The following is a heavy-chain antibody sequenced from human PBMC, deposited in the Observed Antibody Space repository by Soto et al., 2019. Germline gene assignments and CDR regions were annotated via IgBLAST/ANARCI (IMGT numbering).Heavy chain of an antibody. CDR2: IYPGDSDT. CDR3: ARHFYLTGLVYGMDV. Sequence: GEYLKISCKGSGYSFTSYWNGWVRPMPGKGPEWKGNIYPGDSDTRYSPSVQGKVTISADKSISTAYLQWSSLKASDTAMSYCARHFYLTGLVYGMDVWGQGTTVTVSS. V-gene: IGHV5-51*01. CDR1: GYSFTSYW. J-gene: IGHJ6*02.